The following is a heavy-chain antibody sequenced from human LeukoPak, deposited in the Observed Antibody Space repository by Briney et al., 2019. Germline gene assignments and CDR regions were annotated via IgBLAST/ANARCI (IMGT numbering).Heavy chain of an antibody. CDR3: ASEGIVVVPAALDY. D-gene: IGHD2-2*01. V-gene: IGHV1-69*04. Sequence: ASVKVSCKASGGTFSSYAISWVRQAPGQGLEWMGRIIPILGIAKYAQKFQGRVTITADKSTSTAYMELSSLRSEDTAVYYCASEGIVVVPAALDYWGQGTLVTVSS. J-gene: IGHJ4*02. CDR2: IIPILGIA. CDR1: GGTFSSYA.